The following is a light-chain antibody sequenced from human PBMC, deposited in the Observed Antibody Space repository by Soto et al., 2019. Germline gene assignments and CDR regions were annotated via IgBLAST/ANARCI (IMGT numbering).Light chain of an antibody. CDR2: GAS. CDR3: QQYGSCPPT. J-gene: IGKJ1*01. Sequence: AWEQRKAGQVHRLPSYGASYLANDIPGRFSGSGSGIDFTLTITRLEPEDFVVYYCQQYGSCPPTFGAGTRVEVK. V-gene: IGKV3-20*01.